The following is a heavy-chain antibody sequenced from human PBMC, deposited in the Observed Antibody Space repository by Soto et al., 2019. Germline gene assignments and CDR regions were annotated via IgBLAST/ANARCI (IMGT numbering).Heavy chain of an antibody. CDR3: AKDYESESYSGKYAIDS. V-gene: IGHV3-23*01. J-gene: IGHJ5*01. CDR1: GFTFSSYV. CDR2: ISGGHTT. D-gene: IGHD1-26*01. Sequence: EVQLLESGGGLVQPGGSLRLSCAASGFTFSSYVMSWVRQAPGKGLEWVPAISGGHTTYYADSVKGRFTITRDNSKNTLYLQMNSLRAEDTALYYCAKDYESESYSGKYAIDSWGQGTLVSVST.